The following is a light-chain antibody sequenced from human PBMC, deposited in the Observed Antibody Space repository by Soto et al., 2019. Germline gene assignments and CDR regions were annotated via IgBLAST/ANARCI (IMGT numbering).Light chain of an antibody. V-gene: IGKV3-20*01. CDR3: QQYGSSPEYT. CDR1: QSVSSXY. CDR2: GAS. Sequence: EXXXXXXXXXXXXSPXERATLSCXAXQSVSSXYLAWYQQKPGQAPRLLIYGASSRATGIPDRFSGSGSGTDFTLTISRLEPEDFAVYYCQQYGSSPEYTFGQGTKLEIK. J-gene: IGKJ2*01.